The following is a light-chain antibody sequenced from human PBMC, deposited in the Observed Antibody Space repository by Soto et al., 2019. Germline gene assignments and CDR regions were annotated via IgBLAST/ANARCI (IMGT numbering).Light chain of an antibody. Sequence: QSVLTQPSSLSGSPGQSITISCTGSVSDVGGYKYVSWYQQYPGKAPKLIIFEVSNRPSGVSDRFSGSKSGNTASLTIAGLQAEDEADYFCSSYTSSLTYVFGTGTKVTVL. CDR2: EVS. CDR1: VSDVGGYKY. J-gene: IGLJ1*01. V-gene: IGLV2-14*01. CDR3: SSYTSSLTYV.